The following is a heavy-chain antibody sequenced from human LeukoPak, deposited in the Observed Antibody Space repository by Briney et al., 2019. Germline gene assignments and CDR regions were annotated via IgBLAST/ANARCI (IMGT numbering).Heavy chain of an antibody. D-gene: IGHD3-16*01. J-gene: IGHJ3*02. V-gene: IGHV4-61*02. CDR3: ARDWADAFDI. CDR1: GDSISSGDYY. Sequence: SETLSLTCTVSGDSISSGDYYWSWIRQPAGKGLEWIGRISSSGSTNYNPSLKSRVTISVDTSKNQFSLKLSSVTAADTDVYYCARDWADAFDIWGQGTMVTVSS. CDR2: ISSSGST.